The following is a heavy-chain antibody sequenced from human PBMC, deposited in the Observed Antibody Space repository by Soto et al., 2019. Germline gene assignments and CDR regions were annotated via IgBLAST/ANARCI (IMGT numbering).Heavy chain of an antibody. V-gene: IGHV4-39*07. D-gene: IGHD3-22*01. Sequence: SETLSLTCSVSGGFVSSSSYSWGWIRQSPGKGLEWIGTMYSSENTYYNPSLLSRVTISVDTPKNEFSLKLSSVTAADTAVYYCARAQYYYDSSGYWTTAFDYWGQGTLVTVSS. CDR2: MYSSENT. J-gene: IGHJ4*02. CDR1: GGFVSSSSYS. CDR3: ARAQYYYDSSGYWTTAFDY.